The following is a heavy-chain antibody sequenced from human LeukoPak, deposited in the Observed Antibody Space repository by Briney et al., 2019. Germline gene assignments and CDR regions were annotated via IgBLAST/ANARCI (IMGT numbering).Heavy chain of an antibody. J-gene: IGHJ4*02. CDR1: GFTVSTNA. D-gene: IGHD6-19*01. V-gene: IGHV3-23*01. CDR3: ARLGSGWAIDY. CDR2: IGGDGRT. Sequence: GGSLRLSCAASGFTVSTNAMSWVRQAPGRGLEWISGIGGDGRTHYADSVRGRFTTSRDNSKNTVHLQMNSLRVDDTAVYYCARLGSGWAIDYWGQGTLVTVSS.